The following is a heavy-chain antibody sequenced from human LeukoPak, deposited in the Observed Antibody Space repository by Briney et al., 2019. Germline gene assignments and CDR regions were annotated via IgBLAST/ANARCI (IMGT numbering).Heavy chain of an antibody. D-gene: IGHD4-11*01. CDR2: IVYDGSSK. V-gene: IGHV3-30*04. CDR3: AKDPGHSSNRPLFWGRYFDS. J-gene: IGHJ4*02. CDR1: GFTFSTYA. Sequence: SGGSLRLSCAVSGFTFSTYAMQWVRQAPGKGLEWVAVIVYDGSSKYYADSVKGRSTISRDNSKNTLYLQMASLRPEDTGLYYCAKDPGHSSNRPLFWGRYFDSWGQGTLVTVSS.